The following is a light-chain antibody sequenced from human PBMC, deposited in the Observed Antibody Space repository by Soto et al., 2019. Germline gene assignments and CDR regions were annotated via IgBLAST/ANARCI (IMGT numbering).Light chain of an antibody. CDR2: KAS. J-gene: IGKJ1*01. Sequence: DIQMTQSRATLSASVGDRVSVTCRASQSISSWLAWYQQKPGKAPKLVIYKASSLESGVPSRFSGSGSGTELTLTISSLQPDDFATYYCQQYNSYPWTFGQGTKVEIK. CDR1: QSISSW. V-gene: IGKV1-5*03. CDR3: QQYNSYPWT.